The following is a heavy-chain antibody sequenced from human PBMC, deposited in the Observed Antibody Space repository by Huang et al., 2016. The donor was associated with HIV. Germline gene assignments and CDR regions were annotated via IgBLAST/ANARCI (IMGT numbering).Heavy chain of an antibody. J-gene: IGHJ4*02. D-gene: IGHD3-10*01. CDR2: IYYSGDT. CDR3: ARHFGSWSGYFDS. Sequence: QLQLQESGPGLVRPSETLSLICAVSGGSITDSNYHWGWIRQPPGKGLAWSGSIYYSGDTDYNPSLKSRVTRSVDTSKNRFALDIRSVAVADTAIYYCARHFGSWSGYFDSWGQGTLVPVSS. V-gene: IGHV4-39*01. CDR1: GGSITDSNYH.